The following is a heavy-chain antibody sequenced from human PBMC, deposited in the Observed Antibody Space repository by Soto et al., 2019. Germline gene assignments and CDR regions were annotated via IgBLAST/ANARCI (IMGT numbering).Heavy chain of an antibody. V-gene: IGHV6-1*01. J-gene: IGHJ4*02. CDR1: GDSVSSNSVT. CDR2: TYYRSKWYN. Sequence: SQTLSLTCAISGDSVSSNSVTWDWIRQSPSRGLEWLGRTYYRSKWYNDYAESVKSRITINPDTSKNQFSLHLNSVTPEDTAVYYCVRLIGNSWLDYSGQGTLVTVSS. CDR3: VRLIGNSWLDY. D-gene: IGHD3-22*01.